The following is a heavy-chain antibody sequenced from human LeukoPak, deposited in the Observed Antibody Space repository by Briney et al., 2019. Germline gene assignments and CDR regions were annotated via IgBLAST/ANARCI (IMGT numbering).Heavy chain of an antibody. D-gene: IGHD6-19*01. CDR1: GGSISSSSYY. J-gene: IGHJ4*02. V-gene: IGHV4-39*07. CDR3: TRDRGQWLVDY. Sequence: SETLSLTCTVSGGSISSSSYYWGWIRQLPGKGLKYFASIDSSGTAFYNPSLQSRVTISADTSKNQFSLKLSSVTAADTAVYYCTRDRGQWLVDYWGQGTLVTVSS. CDR2: IDSSGTA.